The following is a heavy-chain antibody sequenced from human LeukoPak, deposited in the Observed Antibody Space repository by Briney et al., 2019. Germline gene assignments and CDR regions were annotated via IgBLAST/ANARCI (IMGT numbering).Heavy chain of an antibody. V-gene: IGHV3-53*01. CDR2: IYSDDST. CDR3: ARATSGALRA. J-gene: IGHJ4*02. Sequence: GGSLRLSCAASGFTVSSNYMSWVRQAPGKGLEWVSIIYSDDSTDYADSVKGRFIISRDNSKNTLYLQMNSLRAEDTAVYYCARATSGALRAWGQGTLVTVSS. D-gene: IGHD1-14*01. CDR1: GFTVSSNY.